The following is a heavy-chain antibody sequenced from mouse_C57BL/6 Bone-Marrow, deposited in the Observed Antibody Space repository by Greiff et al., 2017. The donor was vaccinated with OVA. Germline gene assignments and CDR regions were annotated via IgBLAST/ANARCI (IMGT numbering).Heavy chain of an antibody. CDR2: IHPNSGST. Sequence: QVQLQQPGAELVKPGASVKLSCKASGYTFTSYWMHWVKQRPGQGLEWIGMIHPNSGSTNYNEKFKSKATLTVDKSSSTAYMQLSSLTSEDSAVYYCATLYYGNFCWFAYWGQGTRVTVSA. V-gene: IGHV1-64*01. D-gene: IGHD2-1*01. CDR1: GYTFTSYW. J-gene: IGHJ3*01. CDR3: ATLYYGNFCWFAY.